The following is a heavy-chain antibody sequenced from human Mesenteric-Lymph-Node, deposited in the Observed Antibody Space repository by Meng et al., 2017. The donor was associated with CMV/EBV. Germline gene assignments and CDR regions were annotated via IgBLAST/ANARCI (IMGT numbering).Heavy chain of an antibody. J-gene: IGHJ4*02. CDR3: ARTLRFLEWYYDS. CDR2: ISSSSSYM. V-gene: IGHV3-21*01. Sequence: GGSLRLSCAASGFTFSSYSMNWVRQAPGKGLEWVSSISSSSSYMYYADSVKGRFTISRDNAKNSLYLQMNSLRAEDTAVYYCARTLRFLEWYYDSWGQGTLVTV. CDR1: GFTFSSYS. D-gene: IGHD3-3*01.